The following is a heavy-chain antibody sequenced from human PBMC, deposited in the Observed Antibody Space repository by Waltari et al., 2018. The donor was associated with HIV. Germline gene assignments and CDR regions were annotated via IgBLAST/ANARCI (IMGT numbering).Heavy chain of an antibody. D-gene: IGHD3-16*02. Sequence: QVQLQESGPGLVQPSETLSLTCTVSGGSISSSYWSCIRQPAGKGLEWIGRIYTSGSTNYNPSLKSRVTMSVDTSKNQFSLKLSSVTAADTAVYYCAGTYYDYVWGSYRPPPFDYWGQGTLVTVSS. CDR3: AGTYYDYVWGSYRPPPFDY. J-gene: IGHJ4*02. V-gene: IGHV4-4*07. CDR2: IYTSGST. CDR1: GGSISSSY.